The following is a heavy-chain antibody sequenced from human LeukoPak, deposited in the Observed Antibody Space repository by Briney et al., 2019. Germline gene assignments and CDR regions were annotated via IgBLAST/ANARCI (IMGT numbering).Heavy chain of an antibody. Sequence: PGGSLRLSCGAAGFTFSSCGMHWVRQAPGKGLEWVAFIRYDGRNKYYADSVKGRFTISRDNSKNTLYLQMKSLRAEDTAVCYCAKGGGYEAQYYYYYLDVWGKGTTVTISS. CDR2: IRYDGRNK. V-gene: IGHV3-30*02. J-gene: IGHJ6*03. CDR3: AKGGGYEAQYYYYYLDV. D-gene: IGHD5-12*01. CDR1: GFTFSSCG.